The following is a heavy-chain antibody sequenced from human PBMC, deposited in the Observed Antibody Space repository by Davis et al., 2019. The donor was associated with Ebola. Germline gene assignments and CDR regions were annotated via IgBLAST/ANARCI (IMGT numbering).Heavy chain of an antibody. CDR2: ISSSSSYT. V-gene: IGHV3-11*06. CDR3: ASVGSSEGGLDY. D-gene: IGHD6-6*01. J-gene: IGHJ4*02. CDR1: GFTFSDYY. Sequence: GESLKISCAASGFTFSDYYMSWIRQAPGKGLEWVSYISSSSSYTNYADSVNGRFTISRDNAKNSLYLQMNSLRAEDTAVYYCASVGSSEGGLDYWGQGTLVTVSS.